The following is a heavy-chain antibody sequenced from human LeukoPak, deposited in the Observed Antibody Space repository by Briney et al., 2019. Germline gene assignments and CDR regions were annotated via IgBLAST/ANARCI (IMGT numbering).Heavy chain of an antibody. D-gene: IGHD3-10*01. J-gene: IGHJ3*02. Sequence: PGGSLRLSCAASGFTFDDYAMHWVRQAPGKGLEWVSGISWNSGSIGHADSVKGRFTISRDNAKNSLYLQMNSLRAEDTALYYCAKETLWFGYAFDIWGQGTMVTVSS. V-gene: IGHV3-9*01. CDR3: AKETLWFGYAFDI. CDR1: GFTFDDYA. CDR2: ISWNSGSI.